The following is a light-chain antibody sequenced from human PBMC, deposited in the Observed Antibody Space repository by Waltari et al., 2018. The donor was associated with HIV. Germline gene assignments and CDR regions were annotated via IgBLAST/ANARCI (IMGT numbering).Light chain of an antibody. V-gene: IGLV1-40*01. Sequence: QSVLTQPPSVSGAPGQRVTISCTGSSSNIGAGYDVHWYQQLPGTAPKLLIYGNSNRPSAVPDRFSGSKSGTSASLAITGLQAEDEADYYCQSYDSSLSGSDVFGTGTKVTVL. CDR1: SSNIGAGYD. J-gene: IGLJ1*01. CDR3: QSYDSSLSGSDV. CDR2: GNS.